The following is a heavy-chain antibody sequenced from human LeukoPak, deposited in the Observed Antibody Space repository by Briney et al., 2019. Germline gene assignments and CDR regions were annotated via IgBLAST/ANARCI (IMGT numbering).Heavy chain of an antibody. CDR3: ARVDTPLDY. D-gene: IGHD5-18*01. CDR1: RFTFSNYS. Sequence: GGSLRLSCAASRFTFSNYSMNWVRQAPGKGLEWVSSISRGSGHIYYADSVKGRFTISRDNARNSLYLQMNSLRAEDTAIYYCARVDTPLDYWGQGTLVTVSS. CDR2: ISRGSGHI. V-gene: IGHV3-21*01. J-gene: IGHJ4*02.